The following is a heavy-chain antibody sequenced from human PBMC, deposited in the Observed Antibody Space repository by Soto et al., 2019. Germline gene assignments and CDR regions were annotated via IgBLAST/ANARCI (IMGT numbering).Heavy chain of an antibody. CDR2: IYHSGST. Sequence: SISGCRIIKKPPGKGLEWIGEIYHSGSTNYNPSLKSRVTISVDKSKNQFSLKLSSVTAADTAVYYCARSGSYGGGYFVYWGQGTLVSVS. CDR3: ARSGSYGGGYFVY. D-gene: IGHD1-26*01. J-gene: IGHJ4*02. CDR1: SISG. V-gene: IGHV4-4*02.